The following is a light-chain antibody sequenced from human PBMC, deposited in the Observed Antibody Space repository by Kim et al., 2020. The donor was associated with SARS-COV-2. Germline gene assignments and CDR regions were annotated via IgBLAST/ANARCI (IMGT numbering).Light chain of an antibody. Sequence: QSSTLCYTGTSSDVGSYNCVSWYQQLPGKAPKLMIYAVSNRPSGVSNRFSGSKSGNTASLTISGLQAEDEADYYCSSYTRSSTNYVFGTGTKVTVL. CDR1: SSDVGSYNC. CDR2: AVS. V-gene: IGLV2-14*03. J-gene: IGLJ1*01. CDR3: SSYTRSSTNYV.